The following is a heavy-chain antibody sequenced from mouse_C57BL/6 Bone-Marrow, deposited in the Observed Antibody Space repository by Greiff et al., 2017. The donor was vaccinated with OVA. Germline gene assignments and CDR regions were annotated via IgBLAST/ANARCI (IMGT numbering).Heavy chain of an antibody. J-gene: IGHJ3*01. CDR2: IDPSDSYT. CDR1: GYTFTSYW. CDR3: ARRGAY. V-gene: IGHV1-50*01. Sequence: QVQLQQPGAELVKPGASVKLSCKASGYTFTSYWMQWVKQRPGQGLEWIGEIDPSDSYTNYNQKFKGKATLTVDTSSSTAYMQPSSLTSEDSAVYYCARRGAYWGQGTLVTVSA.